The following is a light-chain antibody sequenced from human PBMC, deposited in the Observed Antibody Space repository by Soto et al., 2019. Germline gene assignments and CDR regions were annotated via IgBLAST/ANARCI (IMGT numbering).Light chain of an antibody. V-gene: IGKV1-9*01. CDR3: QQLNSYPRYT. J-gene: IGKJ2*01. CDR1: QGFSSY. Sequence: DIQLTQSPSFLSASVGDRVTITCRASQGFSSYLAWYQQKPGKAPKLLIYAASTLQSGVPSRFIGSGSETEFTLTISSLQPEDFATYYCQQLNSYPRYTFGQGTKLEIK. CDR2: AAS.